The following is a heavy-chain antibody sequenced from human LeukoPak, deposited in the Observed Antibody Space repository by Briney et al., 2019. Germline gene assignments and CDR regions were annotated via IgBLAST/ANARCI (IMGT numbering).Heavy chain of an antibody. CDR1: DYTFSSYG. Sequence: ASVKVSCKASDYTFSSYGISWVRQATGQGLEWMGWINPYNGNTNYAQKVQGRVTMTTDTSTSTAYMELRSLRSDDTAVYYCARDQTKYNDYGGFDYWGQGTLVTVSS. V-gene: IGHV1-18*01. CDR2: INPYNGNT. J-gene: IGHJ4*02. D-gene: IGHD4-17*01. CDR3: ARDQTKYNDYGGFDY.